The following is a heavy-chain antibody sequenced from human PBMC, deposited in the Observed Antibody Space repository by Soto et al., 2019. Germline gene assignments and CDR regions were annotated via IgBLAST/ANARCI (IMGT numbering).Heavy chain of an antibody. Sequence: PSETLSLTCTVSGGSISSYYWSWIRQPGGKGLEWIGRIYTSGSTNYNPSLKSRVTMSVDTSKNQFSLKLSSVTAADTAVYYCARACSSNNCYDVFDYWGQGTLVTVSS. J-gene: IGHJ4*02. CDR1: GGSISSYY. CDR3: ARACSSNNCYDVFDY. D-gene: IGHD2-2*01. V-gene: IGHV4-4*07. CDR2: IYTSGST.